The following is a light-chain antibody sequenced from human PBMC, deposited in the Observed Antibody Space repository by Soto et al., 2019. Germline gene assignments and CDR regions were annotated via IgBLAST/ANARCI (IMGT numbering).Light chain of an antibody. J-gene: IGKJ1*01. CDR3: QQYNNWPRT. CDR1: QSVSSN. V-gene: IGKV3-15*01. CDR2: GAS. Sequence: EIVMTHSPATLSFSPGEIATLSCRASQSVSSNLAWYQQKPGQAPRLLIYGASTRATGIPARFSGSGSGTEFTLTISSLQSEDFAVYYCQQYNNWPRTFGQGT.